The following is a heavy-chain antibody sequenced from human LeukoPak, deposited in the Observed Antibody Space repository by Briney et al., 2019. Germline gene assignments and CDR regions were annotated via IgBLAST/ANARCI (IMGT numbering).Heavy chain of an antibody. CDR1: GYSISSGYY. J-gene: IGHJ4*02. CDR3: ARAGPRSFDY. V-gene: IGHV4-38-2*02. CDR2: IYHSGST. Sequence: SETLSLTCTVSGYSISSGYYWGWIRQPPGKGLEWIGSIYHSGSTYYNPSLKSRVTISVDTSKNQFSLKLSSVTAADTAVYYCARAGPRSFDYWGQGTLVTVSS.